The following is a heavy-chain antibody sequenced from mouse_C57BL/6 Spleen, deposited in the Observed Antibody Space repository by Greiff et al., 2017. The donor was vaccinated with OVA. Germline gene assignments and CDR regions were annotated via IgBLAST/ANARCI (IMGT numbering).Heavy chain of an antibody. Sequence: EVKLVESGGGLVKPGGSLKLSCAASGFTFSDYGMHWVRQAPEKGLEWVAYISSGSSTIHYADTVKGRFTISRDNANNTLFLQMTSLRSEDTAMYYCARPPTYDSNAHYFDYWGQGTTLTVSS. CDR1: GFTFSDYG. CDR3: ARPPTYDSNAHYFDY. J-gene: IGHJ2*01. V-gene: IGHV5-17*01. D-gene: IGHD2-5*01. CDR2: ISSGSSTI.